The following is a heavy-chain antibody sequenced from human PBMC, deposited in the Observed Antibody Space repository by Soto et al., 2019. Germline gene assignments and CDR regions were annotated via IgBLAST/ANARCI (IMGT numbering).Heavy chain of an antibody. CDR1: CASIISSNW. Sequence: SETLSLTCAVSCASIISSNWFNWVRHPPWKLLYWIGEIYHSGITNYNPSLKSRVTISGDTSKNQFSLKLSSVTAADTAVYYCARGRGYSGYGRGYYYYGMDVWGQGTTVTVSS. V-gene: IGHV4-4*02. CDR2: IYHSGIT. CDR3: ARGRGYSGYGRGYYYYGMDV. J-gene: IGHJ6*02. D-gene: IGHD5-12*01.